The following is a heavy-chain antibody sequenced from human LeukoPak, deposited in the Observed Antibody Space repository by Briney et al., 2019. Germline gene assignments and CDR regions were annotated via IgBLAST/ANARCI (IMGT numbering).Heavy chain of an antibody. CDR3: ARDDPYDILTSDY. CDR2: ISGSGGST. Sequence: PGGSLRLSCAASGFTFSSYAMSWVRQAPGKGLEWVSAISGSGGSTYYADSVKGRFTISRDNAKNSLYLQMNSLRAEDTAVYYCARDDPYDILTSDYWGQGTLVTVSS. CDR1: GFTFSSYA. V-gene: IGHV3-23*01. D-gene: IGHD3-9*01. J-gene: IGHJ4*02.